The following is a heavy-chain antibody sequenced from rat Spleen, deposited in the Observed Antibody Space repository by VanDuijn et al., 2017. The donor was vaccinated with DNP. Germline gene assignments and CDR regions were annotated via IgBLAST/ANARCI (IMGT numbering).Heavy chain of an antibody. Sequence: EVQLVESGGGLVQPGRSLKLSCAASGFTFSAYYMAWVRQAPAKGLEWVAYIGSAAYAPYYGDSVKGRFTISRDNAKSTLYLQMNSLRSEHIATYYCVTRNFDYNYFEYWGQGVIVTVSS. V-gene: IGHV5-22*01. CDR2: IGSAAYAP. J-gene: IGHJ2*01. CDR3: VTRNFDYNYFEY. CDR1: GFTFSAYY. D-gene: IGHD1-2*01.